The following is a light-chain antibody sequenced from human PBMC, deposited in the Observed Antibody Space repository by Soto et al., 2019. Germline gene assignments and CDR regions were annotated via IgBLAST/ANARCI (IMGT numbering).Light chain of an antibody. J-gene: IGKJ4*01. CDR1: QSVSSSY. CDR3: QQYGSSPLT. Sequence: EIVLTPSPGTLFLSPGERATLSCRASQSVSSSYLAWYQQKPGQAPRLLISGTSSRATGIPDRFSGGGSGTDFTLTISRLEPEDFAVYFCQQYGSSPLTFGGGTKVDIK. CDR2: GTS. V-gene: IGKV3-20*01.